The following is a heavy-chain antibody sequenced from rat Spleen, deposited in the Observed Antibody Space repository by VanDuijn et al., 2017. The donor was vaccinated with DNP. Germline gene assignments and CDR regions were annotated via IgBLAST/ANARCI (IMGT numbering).Heavy chain of an antibody. Sequence: QVQLKESGPGMVQPSQTLSLTCTVSGFSLTDFSVHWVRQPPGKVLEWIAAISGGGTTYFNSALKSRLSISRDTSKSQVFLKMNSLQTEDTAIYYCTSNNIETPFAYWGQGTLVTVSS. J-gene: IGHJ3*01. D-gene: IGHD1-5*01. V-gene: IGHV2-19*01. CDR3: TSNNIETPFAY. CDR2: ISGGGTT. CDR1: GFSLTDFS.